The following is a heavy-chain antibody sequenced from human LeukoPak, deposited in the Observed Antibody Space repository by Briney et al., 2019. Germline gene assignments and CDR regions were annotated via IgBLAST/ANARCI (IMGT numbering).Heavy chain of an antibody. V-gene: IGHV3-23*01. Sequence: GGSLRLSCAASGFTFSSYAMSWVRQAPGKGLEWVSAISGSGSTYYADSVKGRFTISRDNSKNTLYLQMNSLRAEDTAVYYCAKEVIKGSGWFDPWGQGTLVTVSS. J-gene: IGHJ5*02. D-gene: IGHD3-10*01. CDR1: GFTFSSYA. CDR2: ISGSGST. CDR3: AKEVIKGSGWFDP.